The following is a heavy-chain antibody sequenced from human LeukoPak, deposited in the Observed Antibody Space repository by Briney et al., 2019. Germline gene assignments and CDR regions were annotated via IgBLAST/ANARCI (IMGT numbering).Heavy chain of an antibody. V-gene: IGHV3-21*01. CDR1: GFTFSSSS. CDR3: ARDHGYCSSTTCYGVMGWFDL. J-gene: IGHJ5*02. Sequence: PGGSLRLSCAASGFTFSSSSMNWVRKAPGKGLEWVSSVITSGIYIYYADSVKGRFTISRDNAKNPLYLQVSSLRAEDKAVYYCARDHGYCSSTTCYGVMGWFDLWGQGTLVTVSS. CDR2: VITSGIYI. D-gene: IGHD2-2*01.